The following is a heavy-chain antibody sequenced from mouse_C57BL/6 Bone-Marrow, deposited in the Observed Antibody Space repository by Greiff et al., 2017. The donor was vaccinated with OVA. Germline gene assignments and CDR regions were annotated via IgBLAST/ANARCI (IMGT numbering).Heavy chain of an antibody. CDR2: IYPRSGNT. V-gene: IGHV1-81*01. CDR3: ARRRIYYDYDGFAY. D-gene: IGHD2-4*01. Sequence: VKLMESGAELARPGASVKLSCKASGYTFTSYGISWVKQRTGQGLEWIGEIYPRSGNTYYNEKFKGKATLTADKSSSTAYMELRSLTSEDSAVYFGARRRIYYDYDGFAYWGQGTLVTVSA. J-gene: IGHJ3*01. CDR1: GYTFTSYG.